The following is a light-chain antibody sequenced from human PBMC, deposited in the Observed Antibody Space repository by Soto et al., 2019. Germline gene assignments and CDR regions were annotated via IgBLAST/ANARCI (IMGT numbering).Light chain of an antibody. J-gene: IGKJ1*01. CDR2: KAS. Sequence: DIQMTQSPSTLSASVGDRVTITCRASQTINNWLAWYQQKPGKAPKLLIYKASSLESGVPSMFSGSESGTKFTLTISSLQPDDFATYYCQQYNNYLRTFGQGTKVEIK. V-gene: IGKV1-5*03. CDR1: QTINNW. CDR3: QQYNNYLRT.